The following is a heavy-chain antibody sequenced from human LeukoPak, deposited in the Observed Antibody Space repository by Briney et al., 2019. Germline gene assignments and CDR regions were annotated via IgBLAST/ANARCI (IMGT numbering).Heavy chain of an antibody. CDR2: IRSKAYGGTT. CDR3: TRDFLGDTYYYDSSGYYYFDY. D-gene: IGHD3-22*01. J-gene: IGHJ4*02. CDR1: GGSISSYY. V-gene: IGHV3-49*03. Sequence: LSLTCTVSGGSISSYYWSWIRQPPGKGLEWVGFIRSKAYGGTTEYAASVKGRFTISRDDSKSIAYLQMNSLKTEDTAVYYCTRDFLGDTYYYDSSGYYYFDYWGQGTLVTVSS.